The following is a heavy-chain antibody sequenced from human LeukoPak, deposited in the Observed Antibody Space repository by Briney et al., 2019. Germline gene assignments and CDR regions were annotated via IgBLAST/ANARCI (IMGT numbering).Heavy chain of an antibody. D-gene: IGHD5/OR15-5a*01. V-gene: IGHV4-39*02. CDR1: GGSISSSSYY. CDR3: ARDVNDFRLY. J-gene: IGHJ4*02. CDR2: IYYSGST. Sequence: SETLSLTCTVSGGSISSSSYYWGWIRQPPGKGLEWIGSIYYSGSTYYNPSLKSRVTISVDTSKNQFSLKLSSVTAADTAVYYCARDVNDFRLYWGQGTLVTVSS.